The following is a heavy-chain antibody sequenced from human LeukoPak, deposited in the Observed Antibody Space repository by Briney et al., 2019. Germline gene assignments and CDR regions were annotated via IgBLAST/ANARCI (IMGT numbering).Heavy chain of an antibody. CDR1: GFTFSGYW. D-gene: IGHD6-19*01. J-gene: IGHJ4*02. CDR2: IKDDGSEK. Sequence: GGSLRLSCAASGFTFSGYWMSWVRQAPGKGLEWVASIKDDGSEKYYMDSVKGRLTISRDNAKNSMSLQMNSLRAEDTALYYCAKASSGSYFDYWGQGTLVTVSS. CDR3: AKASSGSYFDY. V-gene: IGHV3-7*03.